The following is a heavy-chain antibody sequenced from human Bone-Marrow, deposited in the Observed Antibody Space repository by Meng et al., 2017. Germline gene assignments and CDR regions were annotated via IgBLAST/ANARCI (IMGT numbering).Heavy chain of an antibody. V-gene: IGHV3-53*01. J-gene: IGHJ6*02. Sequence: GESLKISCAVSGFTVSSNYMSWVRQAPGKGLEWVSVIYSGGSTYYADSVKGRFTISRDNSKNTLYLQMNSLRAEDTAVYYCARDVGSYYRDLLHYYYYGMDVWGQGTTVTVSS. CDR3: ARDVGSYYRDLLHYYYYGMDV. CDR1: GFTVSSNY. D-gene: IGHD1-26*01. CDR2: IYSGGST.